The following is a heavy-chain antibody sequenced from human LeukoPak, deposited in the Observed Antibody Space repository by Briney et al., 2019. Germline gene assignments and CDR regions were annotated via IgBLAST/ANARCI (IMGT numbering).Heavy chain of an antibody. CDR2: INPNSGGT. D-gene: IGHD3-22*01. Sequence: ASVKVSCKASGYTFTGYYMHWVRQAPGQGLEWMGWINPNSGGTNYAQKFQGRVAMTRDTSISTAYMELSRLRSDDTAVYYCARNFYFDSSGYYHYWGQGTLVTVSS. CDR3: ARNFYFDSSGYYHY. J-gene: IGHJ4*02. V-gene: IGHV1-2*02. CDR1: GYTFTGYY.